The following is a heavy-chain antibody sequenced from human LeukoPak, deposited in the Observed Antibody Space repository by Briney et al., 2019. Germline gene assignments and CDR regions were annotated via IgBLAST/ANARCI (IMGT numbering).Heavy chain of an antibody. CDR3: ARENYYRSGSPFDY. CDR1: GGSISSFY. D-gene: IGHD3-10*01. CDR2: NSDMGNS. V-gene: IGHV4-59*01. J-gene: IGHJ4*02. Sequence: SETLSLTCTVSGGSISSFYWTWIRQAPGKGLEWIGYNSDMGNSNYSPSLKSRVTISVDTSKNQFSLKVASVTAADTAVYYCARENYYRSGSPFDYWGQGILVTVSS.